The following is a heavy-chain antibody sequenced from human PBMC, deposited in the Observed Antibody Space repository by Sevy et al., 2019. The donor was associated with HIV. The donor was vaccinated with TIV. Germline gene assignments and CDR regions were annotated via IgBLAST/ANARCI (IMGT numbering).Heavy chain of an antibody. CDR3: ARDFVVGSSGPNWFDP. CDR2: ISAYNGNT. Sequence: ASVKVSCKASGYTFTNYGISWVRQAPGQGLEWMGWISAYNGNTNYAQKLQDRVTMTTDTSTSTAYMELRSLGSDDTAIYYCARDFVVGSSGPNWFDPWGQGTLVTVSS. V-gene: IGHV1-18*01. CDR1: GYTFTNYG. J-gene: IGHJ5*02. D-gene: IGHD2-21*01.